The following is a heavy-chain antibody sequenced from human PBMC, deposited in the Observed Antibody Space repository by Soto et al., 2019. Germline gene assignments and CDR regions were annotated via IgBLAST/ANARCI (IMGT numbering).Heavy chain of an antibody. D-gene: IGHD3-9*01. CDR2: SSSNGGST. J-gene: IGHJ4*02. Sequence: GGSLRLSCSASGFTFSSYTMHWVRQAPGKGLEYVSASSSNGGSTFYADSVKGRFTISRDNSINTLYPQMNSLRAEDTAVYYCVKAPPLHYDFLTAYQHWGQGALVTVSS. V-gene: IGHV3-64D*06. CDR1: GFTFSSYT. CDR3: VKAPPLHYDFLTAYQH.